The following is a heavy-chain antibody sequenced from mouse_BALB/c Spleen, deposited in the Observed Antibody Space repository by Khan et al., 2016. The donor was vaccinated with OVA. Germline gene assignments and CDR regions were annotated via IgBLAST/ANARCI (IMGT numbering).Heavy chain of an antibody. CDR1: GYAFTNYW. Sequence: QVQLQQPGTELVRPGTSAKISCKASGYAFTNYWLGWVKQRPGLGLEWIGNIYLGSGHTYYNEKFKVKATLPADKSSSPAFMQHCSLTSEDSAAPYEGRSGEYSCYWDFGGWGAGTTVTVAS. D-gene: IGHD3-1*01. CDR3: GRSGEYSCYWDFGG. J-gene: IGHJ1*01. CDR2: IYLGSGHT. V-gene: IGHV1-63*01.